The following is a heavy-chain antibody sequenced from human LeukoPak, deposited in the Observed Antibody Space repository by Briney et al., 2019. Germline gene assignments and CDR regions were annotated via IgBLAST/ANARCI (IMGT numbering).Heavy chain of an antibody. J-gene: IGHJ4*02. CDR2: ISSDGSNN. CDR1: GFTFNSYA. V-gene: IGHV3-30-3*01. D-gene: IGHD3-22*01. CDR3: ATDKYYYDSSGYYYWKYYFDY. Sequence: GGSLRLSCAASGFTFNSYAMHWVRQAPGKGLEWVAVISSDGSNNYYADSVKGRFTISRDNSKNTLYLQMNSLRAEDTAVYYCATDKYYYDSSGYYYWKYYFDYWGQGTLVTVSS.